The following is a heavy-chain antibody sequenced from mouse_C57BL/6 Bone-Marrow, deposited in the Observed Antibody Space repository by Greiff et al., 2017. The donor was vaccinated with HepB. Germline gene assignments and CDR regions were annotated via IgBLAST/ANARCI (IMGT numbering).Heavy chain of an antibody. CDR1: GYTFTSYG. Sequence: VQLQESGAELARPGASVKLSCKASGYTFTSYGISWVKQSTGQGLEWIGEIYPRSGNTYYNEKFKGKATLTADKSSSTAYMELRSLTSEDSAVYFCASHYYGSSGFAYWGQGTLVTVSA. D-gene: IGHD1-1*01. CDR2: IYPRSGNT. J-gene: IGHJ3*01. CDR3: ASHYYGSSGFAY. V-gene: IGHV1-81*01.